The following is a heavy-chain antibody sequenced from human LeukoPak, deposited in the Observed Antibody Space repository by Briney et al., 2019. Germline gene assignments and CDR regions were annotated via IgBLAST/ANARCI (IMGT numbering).Heavy chain of an antibody. J-gene: IGHJ4*02. CDR3: ARQQYYYGSGSYSVFDY. Sequence: ASVKVSCKASGYTFTSYGISWVRQAPGQGLEWMGWISAYNGNTNYAQKLQGRVTMTTDTSTSTAYMELRSLRSDDTAVYYCARQQYYYGSGSYSVFDYWGQGTLVTVSS. CDR1: GYTFTSYG. V-gene: IGHV1-18*04. D-gene: IGHD3-10*01. CDR2: ISAYNGNT.